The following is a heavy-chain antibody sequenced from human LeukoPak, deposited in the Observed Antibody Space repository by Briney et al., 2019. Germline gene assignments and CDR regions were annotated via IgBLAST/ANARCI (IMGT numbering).Heavy chain of an antibody. CDR1: GFTFSGYA. CDR2: ISGNGGST. J-gene: IGHJ4*02. Sequence: GGSLRLSCAASGFTFSGYAMSWVRQAPGKGLEWVSAISGNGGSTYYADSVKGRFTISRDNSKNTLYLQMNSLRAEDTAVYYCAKTIVGATSYFDYWGQGTLVTVSS. V-gene: IGHV3-23*01. D-gene: IGHD1-26*01. CDR3: AKTIVGATSYFDY.